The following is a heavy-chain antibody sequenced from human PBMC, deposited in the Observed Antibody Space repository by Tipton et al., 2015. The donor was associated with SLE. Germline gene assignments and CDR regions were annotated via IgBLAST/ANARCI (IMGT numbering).Heavy chain of an antibody. CDR3: ARDIGGYDSSGYYPKRRLDY. V-gene: IGHV3-21*01. J-gene: IGHJ4*02. CDR1: GFTFSSYS. CDR2: ISSSSSYI. Sequence: SLRLSCAASGFTFSSYSMNWVRQAPGKGLEWVSSISSSSSYIYYADSVKGRFTISRDNAKNSLYLQMNSLRAEDTAVYYCARDIGGYDSSGYYPKRRLDYWGQGTLVTVSS. D-gene: IGHD3-22*01.